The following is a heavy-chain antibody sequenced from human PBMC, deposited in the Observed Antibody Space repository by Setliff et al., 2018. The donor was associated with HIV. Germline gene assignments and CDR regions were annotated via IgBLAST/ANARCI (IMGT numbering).Heavy chain of an antibody. CDR2: IFSGGTT. J-gene: IGHJ4*02. D-gene: IGHD2-15*01. CDR1: GFTVSRNY. Sequence: PGGSLRLSCAASGFTVSRNYMSWVRQAPGKGLEWVSVIFSGGTTNYADSVKGRFTISRDNSQNTLFFQMDNLRPEDTAVYYCATRGRAYYLDTSGYFDSWGQGALVTVSS. CDR3: ATRGRAYYLDTSGYFDS. V-gene: IGHV3-66*02.